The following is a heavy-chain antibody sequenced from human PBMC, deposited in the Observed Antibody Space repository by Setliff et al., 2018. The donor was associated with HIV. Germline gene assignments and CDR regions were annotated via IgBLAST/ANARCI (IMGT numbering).Heavy chain of an antibody. CDR1: GDSINRGYY. D-gene: IGHD6-13*01. V-gene: IGHV4-34*01. Sequence: SETLSLTCAVSGDSINRGYYWAWIRQPPGKGPEWIGEVNHSGHTNYNSSLKSRVTISVDTSKNQFSVRLNSVTAADTSVYYCARGLRSSSWYGDKYFYYMDVWGKGTTVTVSS. J-gene: IGHJ6*04. CDR3: ARGLRSSSWYGDKYFYYMDV. CDR2: VNHSGHT.